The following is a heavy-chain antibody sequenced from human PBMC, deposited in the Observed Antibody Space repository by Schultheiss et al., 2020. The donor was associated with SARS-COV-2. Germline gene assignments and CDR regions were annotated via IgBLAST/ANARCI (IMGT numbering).Heavy chain of an antibody. CDR3: ANSEEYYYDSRGGIDY. Sequence: GGSLRLSCAASGFTFSSYGMHWVRQAPGKGLEWVSAISGSGGSTYYADSVKGRFTISRDNSKNTLYLQMNSLRAEDTAVYYCANSEEYYYDSRGGIDYWGQGTLVTVSS. D-gene: IGHD3-22*01. J-gene: IGHJ4*02. CDR1: GFTFSSYG. CDR2: ISGSGGST. V-gene: IGHV3-23*01.